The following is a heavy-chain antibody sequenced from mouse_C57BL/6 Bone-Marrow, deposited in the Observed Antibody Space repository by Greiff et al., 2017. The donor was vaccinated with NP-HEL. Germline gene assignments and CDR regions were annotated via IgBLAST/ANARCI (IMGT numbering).Heavy chain of an antibody. CDR3: ARSPFYYYGSSYGSY. J-gene: IGHJ3*01. D-gene: IGHD1-1*01. CDR1: GYTFTSYW. Sequence: VQLQQPGAELVMPGASVKLSCKASGYTFTSYWMHWVKQRPGQGLEWIGEIDPSDSYTNYNQKFKGKSTLTVDKSSSTAYMQLSSLTSEDSAVYYCARSPFYYYGSSYGSYWGQGTLVTVSA. V-gene: IGHV1-69*01. CDR2: IDPSDSYT.